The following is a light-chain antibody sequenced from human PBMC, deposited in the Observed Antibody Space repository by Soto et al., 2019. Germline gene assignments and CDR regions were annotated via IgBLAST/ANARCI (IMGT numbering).Light chain of an antibody. CDR2: SNA. CDR3: AAWDDSLKAML. CDR1: GSNIGENA. J-gene: IGLJ3*02. V-gene: IGLV1-44*01. Sequence: QLVLTQPPSASGTPGQTVTISCSGSGSNIGENAVNWYQHLPGTAPQLLIYSNALRPSGVPHRFSGFKSGTAGSLAISGLHSEDEAHYYCAAWDDSLKAMLFGGGTKLTVL.